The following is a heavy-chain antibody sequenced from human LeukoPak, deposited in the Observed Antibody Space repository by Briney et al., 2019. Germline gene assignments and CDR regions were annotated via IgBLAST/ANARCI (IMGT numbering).Heavy chain of an antibody. CDR2: ITGSGGST. J-gene: IGHJ4*02. D-gene: IGHD3-10*01. V-gene: IGHV3-23*01. Sequence: PGGSLRLSCAASGFTFSTYAMSWVRQAPGKGLEWVSAITGSGGSTYYADSVKGRFTISRDNSKNTLFLQMSSLRAEDTAVYYCARAIRSYYGSGSYYGDYWGQGTLVTVSS. CDR1: GFTFSTYA. CDR3: ARAIRSYYGSGSYYGDY.